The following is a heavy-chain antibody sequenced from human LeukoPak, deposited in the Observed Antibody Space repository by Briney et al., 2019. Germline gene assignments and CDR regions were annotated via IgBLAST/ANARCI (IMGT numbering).Heavy chain of an antibody. Sequence: PGGSLRLSCAASGFTFSRYAMSWVRQGPGKGLEWVSVIDTSDDSTNYADSVKGRFTISRDNSKNTLYLQMNSLRAEDTAIYYCAKDMRAGYASGSFDYWGQGTLVTVSS. CDR1: GFTFSRYA. CDR2: IDTSDDST. J-gene: IGHJ4*02. V-gene: IGHV3-23*01. D-gene: IGHD2-15*01. CDR3: AKDMRAGYASGSFDY.